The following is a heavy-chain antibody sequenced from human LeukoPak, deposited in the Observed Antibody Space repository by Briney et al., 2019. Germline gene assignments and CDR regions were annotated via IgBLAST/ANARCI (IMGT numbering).Heavy chain of an antibody. Sequence: GSLRLSCAASGFTFSSYAMSWVRQAPGKGLEWIGSVYSSGSTYYNASLQSRVTISIETSKNQISLRLNSVTAADTAMYYCAKSGGYGLIDYWGQGTLVTVSS. CDR3: AKSGGYGLIDY. D-gene: IGHD1-26*01. J-gene: IGHJ4*02. CDR1: GFTFSSYA. V-gene: IGHV4-59*05. CDR2: VYSSGST.